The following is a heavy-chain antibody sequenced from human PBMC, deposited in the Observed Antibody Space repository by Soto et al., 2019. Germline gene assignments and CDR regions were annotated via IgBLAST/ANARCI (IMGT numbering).Heavy chain of an antibody. Sequence: QVQLQESGPGLVKPSQTLSLTCTVSGFSINSGGYYWSWIRQHPGKVLERIGYIYYTGSTYYNPSLQSRVTMSLDTSKNQFSLKLTSVTAADTAVYYCARGSQLDRDAIDIWGQGTMITVSS. J-gene: IGHJ3*02. CDR1: GFSINSGGYY. CDR3: ARGSQLDRDAIDI. D-gene: IGHD1-1*01. CDR2: IYYTGST. V-gene: IGHV4-31*03.